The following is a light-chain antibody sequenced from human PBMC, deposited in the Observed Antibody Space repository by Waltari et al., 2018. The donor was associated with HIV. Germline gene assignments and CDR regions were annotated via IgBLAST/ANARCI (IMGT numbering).Light chain of an antibody. V-gene: IGLV2-14*01. CDR1: SYEFDLHNF. CDR2: GVN. CDR3: TTYTAKDSLL. J-gene: IGLJ2*01. Sequence: SALTQPASVSGSPGQSVTISCPGTSYEFDLHNFLSWYQQHPGKAPQLIIFGVNSRPTGISSRFSASKSGDTASLTISGLQSGDEADYYCTTYTAKDSLLIGSGTKLTVL.